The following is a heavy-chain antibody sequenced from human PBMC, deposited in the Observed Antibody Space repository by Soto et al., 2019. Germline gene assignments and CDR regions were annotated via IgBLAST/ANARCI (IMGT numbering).Heavy chain of an antibody. J-gene: IGHJ5*02. CDR1: GGTVASSHW. Sequence: TLSLTCGVSGGTVASSHWWSWVRQSPGGGLEWIGNVYHTGDTNLNPSLQSRVTISVDKSNNQFSLRLNSLTAADTAVYFCAREIVTAGGNNYFDPWGPGTLVTVSS. V-gene: IGHV4-4*01. D-gene: IGHD2-21*02. CDR3: AREIVTAGGNNYFDP. CDR2: VYHTGDT.